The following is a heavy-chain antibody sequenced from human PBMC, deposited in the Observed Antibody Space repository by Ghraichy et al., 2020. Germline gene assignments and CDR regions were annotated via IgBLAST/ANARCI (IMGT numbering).Heavy chain of an antibody. V-gene: IGHV3-48*04. CDR1: GFTFSSYS. J-gene: IGHJ4*02. D-gene: IGHD2-15*01. CDR2: IGSGGSSS. CDR3: VRDGCSGRTCPFYN. Sequence: GGSLRLSCAASGFTFSSYSMNWVRQAPGKGLEWVSYIGSGGSSSYYADSVKGRFTISRDNAKNSVYLDIKSLRAEDTALYYCVRDGCSGRTCPFYNWGQGALVTVSS.